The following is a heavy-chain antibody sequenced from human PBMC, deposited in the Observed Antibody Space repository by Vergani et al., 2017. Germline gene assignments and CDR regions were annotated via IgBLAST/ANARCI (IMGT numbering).Heavy chain of an antibody. Sequence: EVQMVESGGGLVKPGGSLRLSCVASGFTFSHYSMNWVRQAPGKGLEWVSSISGNNDDVYYADSVKGRFTISRDNAKNSLYLDMSSLRAEDTAVYYCARGAEYCSSTSCPPTLRHYYYYIDVWGKGTTVTVSS. CDR1: GFTFSHYS. V-gene: IGHV3-21*01. J-gene: IGHJ6*03. CDR3: ARGAEYCSSTSCPPTLRHYYYYIDV. CDR2: ISGNNDDV. D-gene: IGHD2-2*01.